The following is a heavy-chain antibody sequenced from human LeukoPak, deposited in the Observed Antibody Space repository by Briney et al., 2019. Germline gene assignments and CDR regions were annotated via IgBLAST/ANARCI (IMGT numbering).Heavy chain of an antibody. J-gene: IGHJ5*02. CDR1: GFTFSSYA. Sequence: GGSLRLSCAASGFTFSSYAMHWVRQAPGKGLEWVAVISYDGSNKYYADSVKGRFTISRDNSKNTLYLQMNSLRAEDTAVYYCARDQFKTDCSSTSCPPSTWGQGTLVTVSS. V-gene: IGHV3-30*04. CDR3: ARDQFKTDCSSTSCPPST. D-gene: IGHD2-2*01. CDR2: ISYDGSNK.